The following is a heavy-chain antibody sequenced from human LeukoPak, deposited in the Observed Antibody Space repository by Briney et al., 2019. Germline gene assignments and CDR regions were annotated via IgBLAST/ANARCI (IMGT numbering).Heavy chain of an antibody. CDR2: IYTVGST. Sequence: SETLSLTCTVSGGSIGSYYWXXXXXXXXXXXXWIGRIYTVGSTXXNXSLKXRXXXSVXKSXXQFSLKLTSVTAADTAVYYCARMRDWSGPFDYWGQGTLVTVSS. CDR1: GGSIGSYY. V-gene: IGHV4-4*07. J-gene: IGHJ4*02. CDR3: ARMRDWSGPFDY. D-gene: IGHD3-3*01.